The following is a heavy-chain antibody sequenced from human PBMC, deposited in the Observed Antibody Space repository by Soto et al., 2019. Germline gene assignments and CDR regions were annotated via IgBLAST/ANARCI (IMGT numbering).Heavy chain of an antibody. CDR3: ARRKERSGPHYFDY. V-gene: IGHV1-46*01. D-gene: IGHD6-25*01. CDR2: INPSGGST. J-gene: IGHJ4*02. CDR1: GYTFTSYY. Sequence: ASVKVSCKASGYTFTSYYMHWVRQAPGQGLEWMGIINPSGGSTGYAQKFQGRVTMTRNTSISTVYMELSGMRPDDTAVYYCARRKERSGPHYFDYWGQGSQVTVSS.